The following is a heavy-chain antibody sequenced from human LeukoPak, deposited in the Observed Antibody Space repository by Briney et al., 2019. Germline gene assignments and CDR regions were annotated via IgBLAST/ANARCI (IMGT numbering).Heavy chain of an antibody. V-gene: IGHV3-21*01. CDR2: ISSSCRYI. CDR1: GFTFTSYS. CDR3: ERDLLATGY. J-gene: IGHJ4*02. Sequence: GGCLRLSCAPSGFTFTSYSMSSVRQAPREGLVWGSSISSSCRYIYYEDSVKGRFTISRDNAKNSLYLQMNSLRAEDTAVYYCERDLLATGYWGQGTLVTVSS. D-gene: IGHD3-3*02.